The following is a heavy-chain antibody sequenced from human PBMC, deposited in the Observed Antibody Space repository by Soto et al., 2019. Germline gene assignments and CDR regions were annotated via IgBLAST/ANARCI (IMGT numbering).Heavy chain of an antibody. CDR1: GGSFSGYY. CDR2: INHSGST. Sequence: SETLSLTCAVYGGSFSGYYWSWIRQPPGKGLEWIGEINHSGSTNYNPSLKSRVTISVDTSKNQFSLKLSSVTAADTAVYYCASTLRTAPLFDYCGQGTLVTVS. CDR3: ASTLRTAPLFDY. V-gene: IGHV4-34*01. J-gene: IGHJ4*02. D-gene: IGHD5-18*01.